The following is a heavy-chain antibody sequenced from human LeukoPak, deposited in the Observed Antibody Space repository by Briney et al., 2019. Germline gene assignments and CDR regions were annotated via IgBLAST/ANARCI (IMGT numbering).Heavy chain of an antibody. CDR1: GFTVSSNY. D-gene: IGHD3-9*01. CDR2: IYSGGST. Sequence: GGSLRLSCAASGFTVSSNYMSWVRQASVKGLEWVSVIYSGGSTYYADSVKGRFTISRDNSKNTLYLQMNSLRAEDTAVYYCAVFEFDYWGQGTLVTVSS. CDR3: AVFEFDY. V-gene: IGHV3-53*01. J-gene: IGHJ4*02.